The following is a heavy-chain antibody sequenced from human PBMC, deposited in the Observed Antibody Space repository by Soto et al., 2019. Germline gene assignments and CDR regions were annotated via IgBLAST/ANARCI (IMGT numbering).Heavy chain of an antibody. CDR2: VKTKADGGTT. CDR3: TSRIKTTNDY. D-gene: IGHD1-1*01. CDR1: GFTFTNAW. J-gene: IGHJ4*02. Sequence: EVQLVESGGGLVKPGESLRLSCAASGFTFTNAWMNWVRQAPGKGPEWVGRVKTKADGGTTDYAAPAKDRFTISRDDSINTVYLQMNSLKIEDTAVYYCTSRIKTTNDYWGQGTLVTVSS. V-gene: IGHV3-15*07.